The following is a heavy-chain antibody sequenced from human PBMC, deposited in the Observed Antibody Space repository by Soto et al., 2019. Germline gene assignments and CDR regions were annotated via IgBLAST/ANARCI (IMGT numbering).Heavy chain of an antibody. V-gene: IGHV4-39*01. D-gene: IGHD3-3*01. CDR2: IYYSGST. Sequence: SQTLSLTCTVSGGSISSSSYYWGWIRQHPGKGLEWIGSIYYSGSTYYNPSLKSRVTISVDTSKNQFSLKLSSVTAADTAVYYCARLLYHDFWSGYSYNWFDPWGQGTLVTVSS. CDR1: GGSISSSSYY. J-gene: IGHJ5*02. CDR3: ARLLYHDFWSGYSYNWFDP.